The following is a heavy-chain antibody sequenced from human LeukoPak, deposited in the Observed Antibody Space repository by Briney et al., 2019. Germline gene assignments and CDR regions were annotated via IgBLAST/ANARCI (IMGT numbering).Heavy chain of an antibody. V-gene: IGHV1-69*04. Sequence: ASVKVSCKASGGTFSRYAISWVRQAPGQGLVWMGRIIPILGIANYAQKFQGRVTITADKSTSTAYMELSRLRSEDTAVYYCARARCSSTSCYKYNWFDPWGQGTLVTVSS. CDR3: ARARCSSTSCYKYNWFDP. J-gene: IGHJ5*02. D-gene: IGHD2-2*02. CDR1: GGTFSRYA. CDR2: IIPILGIA.